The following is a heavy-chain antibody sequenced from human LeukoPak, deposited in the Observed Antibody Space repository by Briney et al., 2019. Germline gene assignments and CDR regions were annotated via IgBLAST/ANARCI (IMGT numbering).Heavy chain of an antibody. Sequence: GGSLRLSCAVSGFTFTTYAMSWVRQAPGKGLEWVSAISGSGGSTYYADSVKGRFTISRDNSKNTLYLQMNSLRAEDTAVYYCAKDFLAVAGKGRAFDIWGQGTMVTVSS. CDR2: ISGSGGST. J-gene: IGHJ3*02. D-gene: IGHD6-19*01. CDR3: AKDFLAVAGKGRAFDI. V-gene: IGHV3-23*01. CDR1: GFTFTTYA.